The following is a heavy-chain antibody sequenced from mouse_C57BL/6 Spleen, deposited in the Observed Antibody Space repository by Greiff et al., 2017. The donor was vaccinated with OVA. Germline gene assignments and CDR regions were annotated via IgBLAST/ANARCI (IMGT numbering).Heavy chain of an antibody. J-gene: IGHJ1*03. V-gene: IGHV5-16*01. CDR3: ARGGYYSNYYWYFDV. CDR2: INYDGSST. CDR1: GFTFSDYY. Sequence: EVKVVESEGGLVQPGSSMKLSCTASGFTFSDYYMAWVRQVPEKGLEWVANINYDGSSTYYLDSLKSRFIISRDNAKNILYLQMSSLKSEDTATYYCARGGYYSNYYWYFDVWGTGTTVTVSS. D-gene: IGHD2-5*01.